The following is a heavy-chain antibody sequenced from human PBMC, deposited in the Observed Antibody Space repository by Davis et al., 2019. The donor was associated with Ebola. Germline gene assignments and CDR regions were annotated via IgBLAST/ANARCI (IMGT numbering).Heavy chain of an antibody. CDR1: GGTFSSYA. CDR2: FIPIFGTA. V-gene: IGHV1-69*13. D-gene: IGHD6-19*01. Sequence: AASVKVSCKASGGTFSSYAISWVRQAPGQGLEWMGGFIPIFGTANYAQKFQGRVTITADESTSTAYLKLSSLRSEETAVYYCARVAYSSGWEPIDYWGQGTLVTVSS. J-gene: IGHJ4*02. CDR3: ARVAYSSGWEPIDY.